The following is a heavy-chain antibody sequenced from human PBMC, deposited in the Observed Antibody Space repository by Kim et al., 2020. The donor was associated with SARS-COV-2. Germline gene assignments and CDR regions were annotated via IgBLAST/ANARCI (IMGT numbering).Heavy chain of an antibody. CDR2: ISYDGSNK. CDR3: AREAIYSSSWYYFDY. J-gene: IGHJ4*01. CDR1: GFTFSSYG. Sequence: GGSLRLSCAASGFTFSSYGMHWVRQAPGKGLEWVAVISYDGSNKYYADSVKGRFTISRDNSKNTLYLQMNSLRAEDTAVYYCAREAIYSSSWYYFDYWG. V-gene: IGHV3-33*05. D-gene: IGHD6-13*01.